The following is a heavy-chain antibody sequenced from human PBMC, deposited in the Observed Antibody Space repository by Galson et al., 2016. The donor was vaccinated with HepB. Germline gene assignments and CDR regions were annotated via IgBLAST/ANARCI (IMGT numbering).Heavy chain of an antibody. CDR2: ISNSGDSI. D-gene: IGHD2-8*01. CDR3: TKRCMTNTCHNADDF. Sequence: SLRLSCAASGFIFSTYEMNWVRQAPGKGLEWVSYISNSGDSIYYADSVKGRFTISRDDSKSTLYLRMDSLRVEDTATYHCTKRCMTNTCHNADDFWGQGTLVTVSS. J-gene: IGHJ4*02. V-gene: IGHV3-48*03. CDR1: GFIFSTYE.